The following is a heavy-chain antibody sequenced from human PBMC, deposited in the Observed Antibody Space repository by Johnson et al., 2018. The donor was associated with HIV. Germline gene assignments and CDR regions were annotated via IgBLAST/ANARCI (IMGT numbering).Heavy chain of an antibody. D-gene: IGHD1-26*01. CDR3: TTEWDGDAFDI. Sequence: QVQLVESGGGVVQPGTSLRLSCTASGFAFSSYALHWVRQAPGKGLEWVAVISYDGHNEYYADSVEGRFTVSRDNTKNTLYLQMNSLKTEDTAVYYCTTEWDGDAFDIWGQGTMVTVSS. V-gene: IGHV3-30*04. CDR1: GFAFSSYA. CDR2: ISYDGHNE. J-gene: IGHJ3*02.